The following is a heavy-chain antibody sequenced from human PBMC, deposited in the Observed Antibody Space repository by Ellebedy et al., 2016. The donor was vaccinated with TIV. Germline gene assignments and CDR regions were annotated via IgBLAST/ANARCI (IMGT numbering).Heavy chain of an antibody. CDR1: GFTLSSYT. J-gene: IGHJ4*02. V-gene: IGHV3-21*01. D-gene: IGHD1-1*01. Sequence: GESLKISCAASGFTLSSYTMNWVRQAPGKGLEWVSSISTTSTYISYVDSVKGRFTISRDNAKNLLYLQMNRLRAEDTALYYCTRDGHMEFDYWGQGILVTVSS. CDR3: TRDGHMEFDY. CDR2: ISTTSTYI.